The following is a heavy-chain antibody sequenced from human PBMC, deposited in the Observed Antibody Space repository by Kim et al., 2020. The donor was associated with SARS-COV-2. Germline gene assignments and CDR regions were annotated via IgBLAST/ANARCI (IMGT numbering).Heavy chain of an antibody. CDR3: ARASHCGGDCYHYYGMDV. V-gene: IGHV1-46*01. CDR2: INPSGGST. CDR1: GYTFTSYY. D-gene: IGHD2-21*02. J-gene: IGHJ6*02. Sequence: ASVKVSCKASGYTFTSYYMHWVRQAPGQGLEWMGIINPSGGSTSYAQKFQGRVTMTRDTSTSTVYMELSSLRSEDTAVYYCARASHCGGDCYHYYGMDVWGQGTTVTVSS.